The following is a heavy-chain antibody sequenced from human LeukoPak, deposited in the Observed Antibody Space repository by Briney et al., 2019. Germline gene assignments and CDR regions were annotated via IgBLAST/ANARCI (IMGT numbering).Heavy chain of an antibody. Sequence: GGSLRLSCAASGFTFSSYEMNWVRQAPGKGLEWVSYISSSGSTIYYADSVKGRFTISRDNAKNSLYLRMNSLRAEDTAVYYCARDLSNCSGGSCYSGYGYWGQGTLVTVSS. J-gene: IGHJ4*02. V-gene: IGHV3-48*03. CDR2: ISSSGSTI. CDR3: ARDLSNCSGGSCYSGYGY. CDR1: GFTFSSYE. D-gene: IGHD2-15*01.